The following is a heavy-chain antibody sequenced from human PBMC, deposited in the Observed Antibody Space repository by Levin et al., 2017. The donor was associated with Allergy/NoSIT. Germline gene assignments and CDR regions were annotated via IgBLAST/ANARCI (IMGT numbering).Heavy chain of an antibody. V-gene: IGHV3-30-3*01. CDR1: GFHFHSYA. CDR3: ARDLRLCSTTSCRTFDY. D-gene: IGHD2-2*01. J-gene: IGHJ4*02. Sequence: GESLKISCAASGFHFHSYAMHWVRQAPGKGLEWVAVISYDGSNKYYADSVKGRFTISRDNSKNTLYLQMNSLRAEDTALYYCARDLRLCSTTSCRTFDYWGQGTLVTVSS. CDR2: ISYDGSNK.